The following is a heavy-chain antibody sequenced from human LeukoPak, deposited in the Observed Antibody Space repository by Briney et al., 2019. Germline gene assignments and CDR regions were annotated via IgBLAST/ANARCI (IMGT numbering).Heavy chain of an antibody. CDR2: IYHSGST. CDR3: ARDLTAGAFDI. CDR1: GGSISSGGYY. Sequence: SETLSLTCTVSGGSISSGGYYWSWIRQPPGKGLEWIGYIYHSGSTYYNPSLKSRVTISVDRSKNQFSLKLSSVTAADTAVYYCARDLTAGAFDIWGQGTMVTVSS. J-gene: IGHJ3*02. V-gene: IGHV4-30-2*01.